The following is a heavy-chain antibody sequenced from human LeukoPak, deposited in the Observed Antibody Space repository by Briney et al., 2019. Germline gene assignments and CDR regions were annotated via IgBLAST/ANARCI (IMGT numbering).Heavy chain of an antibody. CDR2: ISPNSGGT. CDR3: ARDQRYCSGGSSYPDWFDP. Sequence: ASVKVSCKASGYTFTGYYMHWVRQAPGQGLEWMGWISPNSGGTNYAQQFQGRVTMTRDTSISTAYMELSRLRSDDTAVYYCARDQRYCSGGSSYPDWFDPWGQGTLVTVSS. CDR1: GYTFTGYY. V-gene: IGHV1-2*02. J-gene: IGHJ5*02. D-gene: IGHD2-15*01.